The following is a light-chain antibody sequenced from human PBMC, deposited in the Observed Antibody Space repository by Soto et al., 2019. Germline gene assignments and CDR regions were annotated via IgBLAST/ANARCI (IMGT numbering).Light chain of an antibody. CDR1: SSDVGGYNY. V-gene: IGLV2-14*01. CDR2: EVS. J-gene: IGLJ1*01. CDR3: SSYTSSSTLYV. Sequence: QSALTQPVSVSGSPGQSITISCTGTSSDVGGYNYVSWYQQHPGKAPKLMIYEVSNRPSGVSNRFSGSKSGNTASLTISGLQAEDEADYYCSSYTSSSTLYVFGTGTEVTVL.